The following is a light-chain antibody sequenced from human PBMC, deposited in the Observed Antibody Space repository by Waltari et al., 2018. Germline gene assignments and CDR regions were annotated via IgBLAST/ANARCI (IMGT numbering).Light chain of an antibody. CDR3: QQTYSVLYT. J-gene: IGKJ2*01. CDR1: QSVSNY. Sequence: DIQMTQSPSSLSASVGDSITITCRASQSVSNYLNWYQQKPGKPPKFLIFGSSSLQSAVPSRFSGSGSGTDFTLTISSLQPEDFATYYCQQTYSVLYTFGQGTKLQI. V-gene: IGKV1-39*01. CDR2: GSS.